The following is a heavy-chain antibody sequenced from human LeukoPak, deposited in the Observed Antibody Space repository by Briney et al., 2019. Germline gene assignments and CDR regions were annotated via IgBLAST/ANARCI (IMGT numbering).Heavy chain of an antibody. CDR3: AKILYYYDSRGFEDY. Sequence: GGSLRLSCAASGFTFSTYGMHWVRQAPGKGLEWVAVISYDGSNKYYGDSVKGRFIISRDNSKNTLYLQMNSLRAEDTAVYYCAKILYYYDSRGFEDYWGQGTLVTVSS. D-gene: IGHD3-22*01. J-gene: IGHJ4*02. V-gene: IGHV3-30*18. CDR2: ISYDGSNK. CDR1: GFTFSTYG.